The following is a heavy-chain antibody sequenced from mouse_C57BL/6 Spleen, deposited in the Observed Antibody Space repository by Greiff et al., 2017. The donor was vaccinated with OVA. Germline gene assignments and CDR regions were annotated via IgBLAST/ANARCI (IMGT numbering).Heavy chain of an antibody. Sequence: QVQLKQSGAELVRPGASVTLSCKASGYTFTDYEMHWVKQTPVHGLEWIGAIDPETGGTAYNQKFKGKAILTADKSSSTAYMELRSLTSEDSAVYYCTRTGLGPLFDYWGQGTTLTVSS. CDR1: GYTFTDYE. V-gene: IGHV1-15*01. CDR3: TRTGLGPLFDY. CDR2: IDPETGGT. J-gene: IGHJ2*01. D-gene: IGHD4-1*01.